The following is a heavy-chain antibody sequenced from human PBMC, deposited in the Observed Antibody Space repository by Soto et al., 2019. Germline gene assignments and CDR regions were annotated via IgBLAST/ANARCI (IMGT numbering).Heavy chain of an antibody. Sequence: GGSLRLSCADSGFTFSSYAMSWVRRAPGKGLEWVSGITNSGDKTYYADSVKGRFTISRDNSKNTLYLQMNSLRAEDTAVYYCSRDDSDWFFNWGRGTLVTVSS. CDR2: ITNSGDKT. V-gene: IGHV3-23*01. CDR1: GFTFSSYA. CDR3: SRDDSDWFFN. D-gene: IGHD3-9*01. J-gene: IGHJ4*02.